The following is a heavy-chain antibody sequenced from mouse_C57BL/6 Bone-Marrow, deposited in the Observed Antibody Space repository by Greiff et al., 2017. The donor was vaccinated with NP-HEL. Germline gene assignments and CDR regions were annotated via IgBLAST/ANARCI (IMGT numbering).Heavy chain of an antibody. CDR2: INPNNGGT. CDR3: ARSPIYYYGSRAMDY. CDR1: GYTFTDYY. V-gene: IGHV1-26*01. Sequence: VQLQQSGPELVKPGASVKISCKASGYTFTDYYMNWVKQSHGKSLEWIGDINPNNGGTSYNQKFKGKATLTVDKSSSTAYMELRSLTSEDSAVYYCARSPIYYYGSRAMDYWGQGTSVTVSS. D-gene: IGHD1-1*01. J-gene: IGHJ4*01.